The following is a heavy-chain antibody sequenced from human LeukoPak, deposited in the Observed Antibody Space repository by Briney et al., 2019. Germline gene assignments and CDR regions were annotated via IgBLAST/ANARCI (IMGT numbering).Heavy chain of an antibody. CDR2: ISYDGSNK. V-gene: IGHV3-30*18. CDR1: GFIFSSYG. J-gene: IGHJ3*02. CDR3: AKEMGVAAAGLDAFDI. Sequence: PGGSLRLSCAASGFIFSSYGMHWVRHAPGKGLESVAVISYDGSNKYYADSVKGRFTISRDNSKNTLYLQMNSLRAEDTAVYYCAKEMGVAAAGLDAFDIWGQGTMVTVSS. D-gene: IGHD6-13*01.